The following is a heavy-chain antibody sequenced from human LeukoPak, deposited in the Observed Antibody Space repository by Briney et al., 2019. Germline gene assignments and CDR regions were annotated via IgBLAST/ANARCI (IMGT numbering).Heavy chain of an antibody. CDR1: GFTFSSYW. J-gene: IGHJ4*02. V-gene: IGHV3-74*01. Sequence: GGSLRLSRAASGFTFSSYWMHWVRQAPGKGLVWVSRMNSDGTSINYAGSVKGRFTISRDNAKNTLYLQMNSLRAEDTAVYYCVRWYYGSGSALYFDYWGQGTLVTVSS. CDR3: VRWYYGSGSALYFDY. CDR2: MNSDGTSI. D-gene: IGHD3-10*01.